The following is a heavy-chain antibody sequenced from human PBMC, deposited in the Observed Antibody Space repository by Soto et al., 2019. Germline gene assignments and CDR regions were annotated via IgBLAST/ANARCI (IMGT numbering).Heavy chain of an antibody. CDR3: ARAFWSGYPPSYYYMDV. Sequence: SETLSLTCAVYGGSFSGYYWSWIRQPPGKGLEWIGEINHSGSTNYNPSLKSRVTISVDTSKNQFSLKLSSVTAADTAVYYCARAFWSGYPPSYYYMDVWGKGTTVTVSS. CDR2: INHSGST. D-gene: IGHD3-3*01. V-gene: IGHV4-34*01. CDR1: GGSFSGYY. J-gene: IGHJ6*03.